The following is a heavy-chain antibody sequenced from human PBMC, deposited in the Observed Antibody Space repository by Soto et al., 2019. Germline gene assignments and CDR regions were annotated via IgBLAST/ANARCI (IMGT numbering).Heavy chain of an antibody. J-gene: IGHJ6*02. Sequence: QVQLVQSGAEVKKPGASVKVSCKASGYTFTSYDINWVRQATGQGLEWMGWMNPNSGNTGYAQKFQGRVTMTRNTSISTAYMELSSLRSEDTAVNYCATVAVAGSYYYYGMDVWGQGTTVTVSS. CDR2: MNPNSGNT. V-gene: IGHV1-8*01. D-gene: IGHD6-19*01. CDR3: ATVAVAGSYYYYGMDV. CDR1: GYTFTSYD.